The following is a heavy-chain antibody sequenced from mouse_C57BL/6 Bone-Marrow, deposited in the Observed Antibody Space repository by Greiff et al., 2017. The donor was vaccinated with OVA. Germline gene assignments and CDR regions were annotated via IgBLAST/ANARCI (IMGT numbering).Heavy chain of an antibody. CDR2: IRSKSNNYAT. Sequence: EVQRVESGGGLVQPKGSLKLSCAASGFSFNTYAMNWVRQAPGKGLEWVARIRSKSNNYATYYADSVKDRFTISRDDSESMLYLQMNNLKTEDTAMYYCVGYDYDEGFDYWGQGTTLTVSS. V-gene: IGHV10-1*01. CDR1: GFSFNTYA. D-gene: IGHD2-4*01. J-gene: IGHJ2*01. CDR3: VGYDYDEGFDY.